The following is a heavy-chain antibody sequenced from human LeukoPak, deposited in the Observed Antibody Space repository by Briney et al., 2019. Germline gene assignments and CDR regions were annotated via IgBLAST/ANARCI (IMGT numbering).Heavy chain of an antibody. V-gene: IGHV3-66*04. CDR3: ARHDWFDP. J-gene: IGHJ5*02. CDR1: GFTVSGDY. CDR2: MYDGGST. Sequence: GGSLRLSCAVSGFTVSGDYMSWVRQARGKGLEWVSVMYDGGSTYYAASVKGRFTISRDNSKNTLYLQMNSLRVEDTAVYYCARHDWFDPWGRGTLVTVSS.